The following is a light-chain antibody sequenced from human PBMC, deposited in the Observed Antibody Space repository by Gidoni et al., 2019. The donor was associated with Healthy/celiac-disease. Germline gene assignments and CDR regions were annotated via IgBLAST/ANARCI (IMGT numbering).Light chain of an antibody. Sequence: DIQMTQSPSSLSASVGDRVTITCRASPSISSYLNWYQQKPGKAPKLLIYAASSLQSGVPSRFSGSGSGTDFTLTISSLQPEDFATYYCQQSYSTPRTFGQXTKVEIK. CDR1: PSISSY. CDR3: QQSYSTPRT. J-gene: IGKJ1*01. CDR2: AAS. V-gene: IGKV1-39*01.